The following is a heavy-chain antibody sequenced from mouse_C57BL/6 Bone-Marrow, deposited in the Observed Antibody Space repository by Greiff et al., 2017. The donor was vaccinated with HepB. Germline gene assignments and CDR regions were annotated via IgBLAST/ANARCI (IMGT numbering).Heavy chain of an antibody. CDR1: GYTFTSYW. CDR3: ARSPPAQARGFAY. V-gene: IGHV1-61*01. D-gene: IGHD3-2*02. J-gene: IGHJ3*01. CDR2: IYPSDSET. Sequence: QVQLQQSGAELVRPGSSVKLSCKASGYTFTSYWMDWVKQRPGQGLEWIGNIYPSDSETHYNQKFKDKATLTVDKSSSTAYMQLSSLTSEDSAVYYCARSPPAQARGFAYWGQGTLVTVSA.